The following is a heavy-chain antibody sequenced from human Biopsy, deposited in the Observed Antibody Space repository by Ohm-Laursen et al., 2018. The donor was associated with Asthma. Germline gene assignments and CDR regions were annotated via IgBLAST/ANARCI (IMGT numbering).Heavy chain of an antibody. CDR1: GGTFSNFA. CDR2: IMTVFGTT. Sequence: GSSVKVSCKPPGGTFSNFAISWVRQAPRQGLEWLGGIMTVFGTTNYAQKFQGRVTITADESTSTAYMEVTSLRSEDTAIYYCARCQVGYSSGWSLLLKKIYYSGMDVWGQGTAVTVSS. D-gene: IGHD6-19*01. J-gene: IGHJ6*02. V-gene: IGHV1-69*01. CDR3: ARCQVGYSSGWSLLLKKIYYSGMDV.